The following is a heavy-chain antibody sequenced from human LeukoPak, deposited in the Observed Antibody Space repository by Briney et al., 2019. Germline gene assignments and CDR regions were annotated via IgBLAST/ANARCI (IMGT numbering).Heavy chain of an antibody. CDR1: GYTFTSYA. J-gene: IGHJ4*02. D-gene: IGHD3-10*01. CDR2: INAGNGNT. V-gene: IGHV1-3*01. Sequence: ASVKVSCKASGYTFTSYAMHWVRQAPGQRLEWMGWINAGNGNTKYSQKFQGRVTITRDTSASTAYMELSSLRSEDTAVYYCARTMRLGPITMVRGAELYWGQGTLVTVSS. CDR3: ARTMRLGPITMVRGAELY.